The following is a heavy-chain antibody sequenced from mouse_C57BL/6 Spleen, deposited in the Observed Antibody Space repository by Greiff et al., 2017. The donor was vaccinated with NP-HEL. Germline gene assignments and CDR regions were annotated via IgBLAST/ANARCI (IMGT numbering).Heavy chain of an antibody. Sequence: VQLQQPGAELVRPGTSVKLSCKASGYTFTSYWMHWVKQRPGQGLEWIGVIDPSDSYTNYNQKFKGKATLTVDTSSSTAYMQLSSLTSEDSAVYYCARWRYGSSYGYFDVWGTGTTVTVSS. CDR2: IDPSDSYT. CDR3: ARWRYGSSYGYFDV. J-gene: IGHJ1*03. CDR1: GYTFTSYW. V-gene: IGHV1-59*01. D-gene: IGHD1-1*01.